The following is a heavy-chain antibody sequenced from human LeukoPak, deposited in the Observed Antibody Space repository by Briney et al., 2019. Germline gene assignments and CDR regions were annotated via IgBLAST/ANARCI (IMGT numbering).Heavy chain of an antibody. CDR3: AKETYLSLDY. V-gene: IGHV3-11*06. CDR2: ISGSSIYT. D-gene: IGHD2/OR15-2a*01. J-gene: IGHJ4*02. CDR1: GFTFSDYH. Sequence: GGSLRLSCAASGFTFSDYHMTWIRQAPGKGLEWVSYISGSSIYTRYADSVKGRFTISRDNSKNTLYLQMNSLRAEDTAVYYCAKETYLSLDYWGQGTLVTVSS.